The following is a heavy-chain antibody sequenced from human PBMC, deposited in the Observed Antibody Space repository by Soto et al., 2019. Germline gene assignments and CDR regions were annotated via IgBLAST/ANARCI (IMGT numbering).Heavy chain of an antibody. CDR3: ARGGRGGHRSYYFDY. J-gene: IGHJ4*02. CDR1: GGSISSGGYS. V-gene: IGHV4-30-2*01. D-gene: IGHD6-6*01. Sequence: SETLSLTCAVSGGSISSGGYSWSWIRQPPGKGLEWIGYIYHSGSTYYNPSLKSRVTISVDRSKNQFSLKLSSVTAADTAVYYCARGGRGGHRSYYFDYWGQGTLVTVSS. CDR2: IYHSGST.